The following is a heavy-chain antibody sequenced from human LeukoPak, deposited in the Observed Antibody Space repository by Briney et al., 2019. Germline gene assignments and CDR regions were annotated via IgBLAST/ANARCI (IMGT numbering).Heavy chain of an antibody. D-gene: IGHD3-10*01. V-gene: IGHV3-48*03. CDR2: ISSSGTTT. CDR1: GFTFSSHE. J-gene: IGHJ6*02. Sequence: GGSLRLSCVASGFTFSSHEVNWVRQAPGKGLEWISCISSSGTTTKYADSVKGRFTIFRDNAKNSLYLQMNSLRAEDTAVYYCARDLSASYSYYYGLDVWGQGTTVTVSS. CDR3: ARDLSASYSYYYGLDV.